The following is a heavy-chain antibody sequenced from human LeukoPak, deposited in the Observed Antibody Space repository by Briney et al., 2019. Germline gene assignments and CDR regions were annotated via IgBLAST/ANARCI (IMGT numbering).Heavy chain of an antibody. D-gene: IGHD3-16*01. CDR3: ARVRMGDDFNPFDY. CDR2: INSDGSET. V-gene: IGHV3-74*03. J-gene: IGHJ4*02. Sequence: GGSLRLSCAASRFTFSRFWIYWVRHAPGKGLVWVSRINSDGSETMYADSVKGRFTISRDNAKNTLYLQMNSLRAEDTAVYYCARVRMGDDFNPFDYWGQGTLVTVSS. CDR1: RFTFSRFW.